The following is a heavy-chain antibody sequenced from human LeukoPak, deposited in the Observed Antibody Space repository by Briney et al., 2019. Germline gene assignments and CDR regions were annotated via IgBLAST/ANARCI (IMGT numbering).Heavy chain of an antibody. V-gene: IGHV4-39*01. Sequence: SETLSLTCTVSGGSISSSSYYWGWIRQPPGKGLAWIGSIYYSGSTYYNPSLKSRVTISVDTSKNQFSLKLSSVTAADTAVYYCARLRGYYDILTGFDAFDIWGQGTMVTVSS. CDR3: ARLRGYYDILTGFDAFDI. J-gene: IGHJ3*02. D-gene: IGHD3-9*01. CDR2: IYYSGST. CDR1: GGSISSSSYY.